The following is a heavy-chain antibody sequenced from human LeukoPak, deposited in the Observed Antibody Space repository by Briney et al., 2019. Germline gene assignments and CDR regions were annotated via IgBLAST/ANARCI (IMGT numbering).Heavy chain of an antibody. Sequence: SETLSLTCTVSGGSISNYYWSWIRQPPGKGLEWIGYIYYGGSTNYNPSLKSRVTISVDTPKNQFSLILSSVTAADTAVYYCARGNGWYYYWGQGTLVTVSS. CDR1: GGSISNYY. J-gene: IGHJ4*02. CDR3: ARGNGWYYY. V-gene: IGHV4-59*01. D-gene: IGHD6-19*01. CDR2: IYYGGST.